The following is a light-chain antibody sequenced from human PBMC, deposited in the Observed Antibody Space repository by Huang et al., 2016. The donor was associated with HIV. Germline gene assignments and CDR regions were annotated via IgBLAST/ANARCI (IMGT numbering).Light chain of an antibody. V-gene: IGKV3-15*01. CDR1: QSVSTN. Sequence: EIVMTQSPATLSVSPGERATLSCRASQSVSTNLAWYQQRPGQAPRLLIDGASTTATGIPARFRGSGSGTEFTLTISSLQSEDFALYYCQQYNNWGSFGGGTKVEIK. J-gene: IGKJ4*01. CDR2: GAS. CDR3: QQYNNWGS.